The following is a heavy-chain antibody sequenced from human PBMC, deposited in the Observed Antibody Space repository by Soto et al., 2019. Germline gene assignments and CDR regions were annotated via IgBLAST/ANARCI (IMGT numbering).Heavy chain of an antibody. D-gene: IGHD2-2*01. Sequence: ASVKVSCKASGYTFTGYYMHWVRQAPGQGLEWMGWINPNSGGTNYAQKFQGRVTMTRGTSISTAYMELSRLRSDDTAVYYCARENMPYYYYYGMDVWGQGTTVTVSS. CDR1: GYTFTGYY. V-gene: IGHV1-2*02. CDR3: ARENMPYYYYYGMDV. J-gene: IGHJ6*02. CDR2: INPNSGGT.